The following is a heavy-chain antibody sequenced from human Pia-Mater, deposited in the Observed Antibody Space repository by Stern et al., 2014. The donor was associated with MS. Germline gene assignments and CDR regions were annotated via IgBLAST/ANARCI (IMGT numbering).Heavy chain of an antibody. CDR2: ISYDGNNQ. J-gene: IGHJ4*02. D-gene: IGHD6-19*01. CDR1: GFTFSTYA. CDR3: ARDPLAGTGAYFDY. Sequence: MQLVESGGGVVQPGRSLRLSCATSGFTFSTYAIHWVRQAPGKGLEWVAGISYDGNNQYYADSVKGRFTISRDNSKNTLYLQMNSLTDEDTAVYYCARDPLAGTGAYFDYWGQGALVTVSS. V-gene: IGHV3-30-3*01.